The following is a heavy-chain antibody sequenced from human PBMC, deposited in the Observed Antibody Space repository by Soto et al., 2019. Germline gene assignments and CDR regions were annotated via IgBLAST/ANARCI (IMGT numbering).Heavy chain of an antibody. CDR2: ISAYNGNT. D-gene: IGHD3-10*01. V-gene: IGHV1-18*01. Sequence: QVQLVQSGAEVKKPGASVKVSCKASGYTFTSYGISWVRQAPGQGLEWMGWISAYNGNTHYAQKLQGRVTMTTDTSTSTAYMELRSLRSDDTAVYFCARTGFYYYGSGSPVAVDYWGKGTLVTVSS. CDR1: GYTFTSYG. J-gene: IGHJ4*02. CDR3: ARTGFYYYGSGSPVAVDY.